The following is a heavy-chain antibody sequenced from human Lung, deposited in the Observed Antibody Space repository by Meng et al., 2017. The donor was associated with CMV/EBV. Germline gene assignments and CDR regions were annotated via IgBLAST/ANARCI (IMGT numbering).Heavy chain of an antibody. CDR1: GYTFADYF. CDR2: INPRGGGP. CDR3: AREAETANDY. J-gene: IGHJ4*02. D-gene: IGHD5-18*01. Sequence: ASVKVSCKAAGYTFADYFINWVRQAPGQGLEWMGRINPRGGGPNYVQKYQDRVTLTMDTSITTAYLEMSGLTSDDTAVYYCAREAETANDYWGQGTLVTVSS. V-gene: IGHV1-2*02.